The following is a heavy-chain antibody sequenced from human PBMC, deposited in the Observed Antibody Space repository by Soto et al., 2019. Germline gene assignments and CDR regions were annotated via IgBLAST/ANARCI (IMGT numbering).Heavy chain of an antibody. D-gene: IGHD3-3*01. CDR2: IIPIFGTA. Sequence: SVKVSCKASGGTFGSYAISWVRQAPGQGLEWMGGIIPIFGTANYAQKFQGRVTITADESTSTAYMELSSLRSEDTAVYYCARVGGGRSYGMDVWGQGTTVTVSS. J-gene: IGHJ6*02. CDR3: ARVGGGRSYGMDV. CDR1: GGTFGSYA. V-gene: IGHV1-69*13.